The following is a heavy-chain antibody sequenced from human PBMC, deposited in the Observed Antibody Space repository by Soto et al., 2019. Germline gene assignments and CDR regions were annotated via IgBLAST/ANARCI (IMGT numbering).Heavy chain of an antibody. V-gene: IGHV1-18*01. CDR3: ARDSLTTVTTSVVFGYYYYGMDV. J-gene: IGHJ6*02. CDR2: ISAYTGNT. CDR1: GYTFTSYG. Sequence: QVQLVQSGAEVKKPGASVKVSCKASGYTFTSYGISWVRQAPGQGLEWMGWISAYTGNTNYAQKLQGRVTMTTDTSTSTAYMELRSLRSDDTAVYYCARDSLTTVTTSVVFGYYYYGMDVWGQGTTVTVSS. D-gene: IGHD4-17*01.